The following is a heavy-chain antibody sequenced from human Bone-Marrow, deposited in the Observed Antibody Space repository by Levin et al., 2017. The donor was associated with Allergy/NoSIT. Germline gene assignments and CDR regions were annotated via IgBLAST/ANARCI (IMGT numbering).Heavy chain of an antibody. D-gene: IGHD2-2*01. V-gene: IGHV4/OR15-8*01. Sequence: TSSETLSLTCAVSGGSITSNNWWSWVRQPPGKGLEWIGEIYHNGSASYNPSLKSRVTMSVDKSNNQFSLKLTSVTAADTAVYYCARVPGAMLGPTSWFEPWGQGMLVTVSS. CDR1: GGSITSNNW. CDR2: IYHNGSA. J-gene: IGHJ5*02. CDR3: ARVPGAMLGPTSWFEP.